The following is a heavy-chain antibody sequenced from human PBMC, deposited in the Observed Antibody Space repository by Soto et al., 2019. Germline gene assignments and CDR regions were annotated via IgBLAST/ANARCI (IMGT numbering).Heavy chain of an antibody. CDR3: ARHGSGSYFDY. D-gene: IGHD3-10*01. CDR2: INSDGRST. V-gene: IGHV3-74*01. Sequence: EVQLVESGGGLVQPGGSLRLSCAASGFPFSNYWIHWVRQAPGKGLVWVSRINSDGRSTTYADSVKGRFTISRDNAQDTLYLQMNSLRAEDTAVYYCARHGSGSYFDYWGQGTLVTVYS. J-gene: IGHJ4*02. CDR1: GFPFSNYW.